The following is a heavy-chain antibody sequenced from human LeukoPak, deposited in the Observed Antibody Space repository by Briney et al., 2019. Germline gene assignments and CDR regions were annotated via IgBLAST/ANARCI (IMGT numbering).Heavy chain of an antibody. Sequence: GGSLRLSCAASGFTFSIYGMHWVRQAPGKGLEWVAAIIYDGSNKYYADSVKGRFTISRDNSKNTLYLQMNSLRAEDTAVYYCAKGSYGDYATLDYWGQGTLVTVSS. J-gene: IGHJ4*02. CDR3: AKGSYGDYATLDY. D-gene: IGHD4-17*01. CDR2: IIYDGSNK. V-gene: IGHV3-30*18. CDR1: GFTFSIYG.